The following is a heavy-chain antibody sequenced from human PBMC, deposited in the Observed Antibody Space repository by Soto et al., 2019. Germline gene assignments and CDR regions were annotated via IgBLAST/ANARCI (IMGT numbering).Heavy chain of an antibody. D-gene: IGHD6-6*01. V-gene: IGHV3-23*01. J-gene: IGHJ5*02. CDR3: LKGSSVDARFSS. CDR1: GYTFDTCA. CDR2: ISASGGTI. Sequence: LRPRCAASGYTFDTCAMRWVRRDAGNGLEWLMAISASGGTIYYADSVKGRFTISRDNSKNTLYLQMNSLRVVDTAVYYRLKGSSVDARFSSWGEAT.